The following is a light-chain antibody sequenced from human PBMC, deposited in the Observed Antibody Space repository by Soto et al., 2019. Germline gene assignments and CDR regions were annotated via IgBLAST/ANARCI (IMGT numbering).Light chain of an antibody. V-gene: IGKV1-9*01. J-gene: IGKJ1*01. CDR3: QQLNSYPPWT. CDR2: AAS. CDR1: QGISSY. Sequence: DIQMTQSPSTLSASVGDRVTITGRSSQGISSYLAWYQQKPGKAPKLLIYAASNLQSGVPSKFSGSGSATAFTLTTSSLQPEDFATYYCQQLNSYPPWTFGPGTKVDIK.